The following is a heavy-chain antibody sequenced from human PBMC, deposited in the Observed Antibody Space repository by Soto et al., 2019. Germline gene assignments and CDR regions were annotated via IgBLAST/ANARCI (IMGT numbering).Heavy chain of an antibody. V-gene: IGHV4-4*02. CDR1: GDSISSINW. CDR3: ARFSGFFSISLLGN. CDR2: AYHTGTT. D-gene: IGHD3-10*01. Sequence: SETLSLTCDVSGDSISSINWWVWVRQPPGKGLQWIGEAYHTGTTNYNPSLKSRVTISADKSQNHFSLNVTSVTAADTAVYYCARFSGFFSISLLGNWGQVDLVTASS. J-gene: IGHJ4*01.